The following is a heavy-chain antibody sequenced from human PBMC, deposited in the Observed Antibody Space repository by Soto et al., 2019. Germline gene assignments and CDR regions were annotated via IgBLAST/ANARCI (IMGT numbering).Heavy chain of an antibody. D-gene: IGHD2-2*01. CDR1: GYTFTSYG. J-gene: IGHJ6*01. CDR2: ISAYNCNT. CDR3: ARLPGYCSSTRCYYYYGMDV. V-gene: IGHV1-18*03. Sequence: QVQLVQSGAEVKKPGASVKVSCKASGYTFTSYGISWVRQAPGQGLEWMGWISAYNCNTNYAQKLQGRVTMTTDTATSTAYMEQRSLRSDDMAVYYCARLPGYCSSTRCYYYYGMDVWGQGTTVTVSS.